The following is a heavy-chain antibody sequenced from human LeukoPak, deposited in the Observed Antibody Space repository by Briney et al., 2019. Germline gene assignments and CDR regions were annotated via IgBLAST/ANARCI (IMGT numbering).Heavy chain of an antibody. V-gene: IGHV3-11*01. CDR1: GFTFSDYY. CDR3: ARDSLRVLEWPHDAFDI. J-gene: IGHJ3*02. D-gene: IGHD3-3*01. Sequence: GGSLRLSCAASGFTFSDYYMSWIRQAPGKGLEWVSYISSSGSTIYYADSVKGRFTISRDNAKNSLYLQMNSLRAEDTAVYYCARDSLRVLEWPHDAFDIWGQGTMVTVSS. CDR2: ISSSGSTI.